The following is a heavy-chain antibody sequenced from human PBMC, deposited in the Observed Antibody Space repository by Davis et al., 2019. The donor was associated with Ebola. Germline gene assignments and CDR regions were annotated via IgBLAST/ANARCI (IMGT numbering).Heavy chain of an antibody. CDR3: ARDRADEQQLVYDGMDV. Sequence: PGGSLRLSCAASGFTFSSYTFNWVRQAPGKGLEWVAVVSYDGSTKNYADSVKGRFTISRDTSKNTLYLQMNSLRAEDTAVYYCARDRADEQQLVYDGMDVWGQGTTVTVSS. J-gene: IGHJ6*02. CDR1: GFTFSSYT. V-gene: IGHV3-30-3*01. D-gene: IGHD6-13*01. CDR2: VSYDGSTK.